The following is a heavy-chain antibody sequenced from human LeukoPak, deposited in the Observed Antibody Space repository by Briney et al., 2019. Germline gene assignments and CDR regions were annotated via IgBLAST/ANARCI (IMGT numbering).Heavy chain of an antibody. CDR1: GFTFSSYS. J-gene: IGHJ4*02. D-gene: IGHD3-9*01. Sequence: PGGSLRLSCAASGFTFSSYSMNWVRQAPGKGLEWVSSISSSSSYIYYADSVKGRFTISRDNAKNSLYLQVNSLRAEDTAVYYCARVRRVLRYFDWLSMGDYWGQGTLVTVSS. CDR3: ARVRRVLRYFDWLSMGDY. CDR2: ISSSSSYI. V-gene: IGHV3-21*01.